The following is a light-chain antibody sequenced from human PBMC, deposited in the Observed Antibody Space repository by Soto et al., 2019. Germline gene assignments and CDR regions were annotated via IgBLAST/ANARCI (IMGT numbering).Light chain of an antibody. CDR1: QDISSW. J-gene: IGKJ4*01. CDR2: TAS. Sequence: DIYLTQSPSSVSASVGDSVTITCRASQDISSWLAWYQQKPGKAPKLLIYTASLLESGVASRFSGSGFGTAFTLTVSSLQPEDVATYYCQQSNTVVTFGGGTKVEI. V-gene: IGKV1D-12*01. CDR3: QQSNTVVT.